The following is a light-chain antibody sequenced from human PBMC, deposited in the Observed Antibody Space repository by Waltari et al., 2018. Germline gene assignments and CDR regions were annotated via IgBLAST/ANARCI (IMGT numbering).Light chain of an antibody. CDR2: AVS. Sequence: DIQMTQSPSSLSASVGDRVTITCRPSQSILTYLNWYKQKPGKAPKVLIYAVSTLQRGVPSRFSGSGSGTDFTLTISSLQPEDFATYYCQQTYSVPLTFGGGTKVEVK. V-gene: IGKV1-39*01. J-gene: IGKJ4*01. CDR1: QSILTY. CDR3: QQTYSVPLT.